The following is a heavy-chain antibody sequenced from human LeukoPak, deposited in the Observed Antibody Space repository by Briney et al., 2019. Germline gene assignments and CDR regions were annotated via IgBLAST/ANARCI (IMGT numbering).Heavy chain of an antibody. CDR2: ISGSGNYI. V-gene: IGHV3-21*01. CDR1: GFTFSSYN. Sequence: PGGSLRLSCAASGFTFSSYNMNWARQAPGKGLEWVSSISGSGNYIFYADSVKGRFTISRDNAKNSLYLQMNSLRAEDTAVYYCASRWSRSNDAFDIWGQGTMVTVSS. CDR3: ASRWSRSNDAFDI. D-gene: IGHD5-24*01. J-gene: IGHJ3*02.